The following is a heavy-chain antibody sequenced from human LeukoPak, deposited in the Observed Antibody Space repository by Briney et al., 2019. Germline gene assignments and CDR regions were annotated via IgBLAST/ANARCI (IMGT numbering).Heavy chain of an antibody. Sequence: PSKTLSLTCAVYGGSFSGYYWSWIRQPPGKGLEWIGEINHSGSTNYNLSLKSRVTISVDTSKNQFSLKLSSVTAADTAVYYCAVLYGSTDAFDIWGQGTMVTVSS. J-gene: IGHJ3*02. CDR1: GGSFSGYY. V-gene: IGHV4-34*01. CDR3: AVLYGSTDAFDI. CDR2: INHSGST. D-gene: IGHD2-8*02.